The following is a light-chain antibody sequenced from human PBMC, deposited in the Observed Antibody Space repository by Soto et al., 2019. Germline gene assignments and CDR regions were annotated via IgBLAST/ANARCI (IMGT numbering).Light chain of an antibody. CDR1: SSDVGGYNY. Sequence: QSALTQPASVSGSPGQAITISCTGTSSDVGGYNYVSWYQHHPGKDPKLMIYDVSNRPSGVSNRFSGSKSGNTASLTIYGLQAEDESDYYCSAYTSSSTPVLGGGTQLTVL. J-gene: IGLJ2*01. CDR2: DVS. V-gene: IGLV2-14*03. CDR3: SAYTSSSTPV.